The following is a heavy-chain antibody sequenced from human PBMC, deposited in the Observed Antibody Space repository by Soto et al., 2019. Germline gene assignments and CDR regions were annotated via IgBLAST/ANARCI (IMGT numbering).Heavy chain of an antibody. J-gene: IGHJ4*01. D-gene: IGHD1-7*01. Sequence: SETLSLTCTVSGGSISSGDYYWSWIRQPPGKGLEWIGYIYYSGSTYYNPSLKSRVTISIDTSKNQFSLKLSSVTAADTAVYYCARMITATTALPDYWGHGTLVTVSS. CDR3: ARMITATTALPDY. CDR2: IYYSGST. V-gene: IGHV4-30-4*01. CDR1: GGSISSGDYY.